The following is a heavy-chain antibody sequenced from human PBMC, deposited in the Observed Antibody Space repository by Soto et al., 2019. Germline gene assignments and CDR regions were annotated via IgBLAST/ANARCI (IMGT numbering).Heavy chain of an antibody. J-gene: IGHJ5*02. CDR3: ARHPAYYDGSGYYHWFDP. D-gene: IGHD3-22*01. CDR2: IYHSGNT. Sequence: SETLSLTCTVSGGSISSTTYYWGWIRQPPGKWLEWIGTIYHSGNTYYNPSLKSRVTVSVDTSKNQISLKLSSMTAADTAVYYCARHPAYYDGSGYYHWFDPWGQGTQVTVYS. V-gene: IGHV4-39*01. CDR1: GGSISSTTYY.